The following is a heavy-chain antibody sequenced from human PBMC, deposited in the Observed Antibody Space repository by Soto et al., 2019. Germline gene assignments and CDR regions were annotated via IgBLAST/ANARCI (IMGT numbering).Heavy chain of an antibody. J-gene: IGHJ4*02. Sequence: SETQSLTCAVSGGSFTSNNWWNWVRQPPGQGLEWMGEIYRTGSTNYNPSLKSRVTISLDKAEIQFSPKVTSLTATDTAVYYCASRDPGTGVDYWGQGTLVTVSS. CDR2: IYRTGST. CDR3: ASRDPGTGVDY. V-gene: IGHV4-4*02. D-gene: IGHD2-8*02. CDR1: GGSFTSNNW.